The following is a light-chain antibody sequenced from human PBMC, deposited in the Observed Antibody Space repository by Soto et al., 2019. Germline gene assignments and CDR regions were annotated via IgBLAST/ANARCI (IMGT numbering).Light chain of an antibody. Sequence: EIVLTQSPATLSVSPGERATLSCRASQSVNSDLAWFQQKPGQAPRLLIYGASTRATGIPVRFSGSGSGTEFTLTISSLQSEDFAIYXCQQYNNWPLTFGGGTKVEIK. CDR3: QQYNNWPLT. J-gene: IGKJ4*01. CDR2: GAS. V-gene: IGKV3-15*01. CDR1: QSVNSD.